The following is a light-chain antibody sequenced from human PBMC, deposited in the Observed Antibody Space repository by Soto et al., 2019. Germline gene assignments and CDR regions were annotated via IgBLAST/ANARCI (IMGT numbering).Light chain of an antibody. Sequence: DIQMTQSPSSVSASVGDRVTLTCRASQVITSRLAWYQQKPGKAPNVLIYAASSLQSGVPSRFSGSGSETDFTLTIGSLQPEDFATYYCQQSNSFPLTFGGGTKVELK. V-gene: IGKV1-12*01. CDR3: QQSNSFPLT. CDR1: QVITSR. CDR2: AAS. J-gene: IGKJ4*01.